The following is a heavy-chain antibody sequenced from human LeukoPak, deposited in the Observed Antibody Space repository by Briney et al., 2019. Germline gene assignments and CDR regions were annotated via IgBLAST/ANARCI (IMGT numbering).Heavy chain of an antibody. CDR2: IYTSWST. CDR3: ARVVAVAGSPNYNWFDP. Sequence: TETLSLTCTVSGGSISSYYWSWIRQPAGKGLEWIGRIYTSWSTNYNPSLKSRVTMSVDTSKNQFSLKLSSVTAADTAVYYCARVVAVAGSPNYNWFDPWGQGTLVTVSS. CDR1: GGSISSYY. J-gene: IGHJ5*02. V-gene: IGHV4-4*07. D-gene: IGHD6-19*01.